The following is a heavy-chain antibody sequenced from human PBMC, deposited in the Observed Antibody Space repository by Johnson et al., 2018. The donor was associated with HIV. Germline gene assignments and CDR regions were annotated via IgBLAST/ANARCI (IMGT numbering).Heavy chain of an antibody. V-gene: IGHV3-15*01. D-gene: IGHD3-10*01. J-gene: IGHJ3*02. CDR2: IKSKTDGGTT. Sequence: VQLVESGGGLVQPGVSLRLSCVASGFIFSNAGMGWVRQAPGKGLEWVGRIKSKTDGGTTDYAAPVKGRFTISRDDSKNTLYLQMHSLKTEDTAVYSCPTGVSWFGTITFDIWVQGTMGTVTS. CDR1: GFIFSNAG. CDR3: PTGVSWFGTITFDI.